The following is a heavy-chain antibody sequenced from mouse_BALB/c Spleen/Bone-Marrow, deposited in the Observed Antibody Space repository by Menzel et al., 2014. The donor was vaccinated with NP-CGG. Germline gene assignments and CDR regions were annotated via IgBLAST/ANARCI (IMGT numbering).Heavy chain of an antibody. Sequence: QVQLQQSGSELVRPGASVKLSCKASGYTFTSYWMHWVKQRPGQGLEWIGNIYPGSGTAKYDEKFKNKATLTVDTSSSTAYMQLSSLTSEDSAVYYCARFDGYDVGFAYWGQGTLVTVS. D-gene: IGHD2-2*01. CDR3: ARFDGYDVGFAY. CDR1: GYTFTSYW. CDR2: IYPGSGTA. V-gene: IGHV1S5*01. J-gene: IGHJ3*01.